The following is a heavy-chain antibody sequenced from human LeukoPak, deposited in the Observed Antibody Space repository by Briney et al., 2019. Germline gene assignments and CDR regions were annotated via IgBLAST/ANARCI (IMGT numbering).Heavy chain of an antibody. CDR2: ISNDGGGT. J-gene: IGHJ4*02. D-gene: IGHD3-22*01. Sequence: TGGSLRLSCTASGFIFNNYGLIWVRQAPGKGLEWVSAISNDGGGTNYADFVKGRFTISRDNSKNTLLLQMNSLRAEDTALYYCAKGSSGYFFDLWGQGTLVTVSS. CDR1: GFIFNNYG. V-gene: IGHV3-23*01. CDR3: AKGSSGYFFDL.